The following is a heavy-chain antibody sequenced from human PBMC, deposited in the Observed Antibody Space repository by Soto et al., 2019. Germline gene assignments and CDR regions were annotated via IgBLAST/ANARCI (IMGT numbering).Heavy chain of an antibody. J-gene: IGHJ4*02. CDR2: ISAYNGNT. V-gene: IGHV1-18*01. Sequence: ASVKVSCKASGYTFTSYGISCVRQAPGQGLEWMGWISAYNGNTNYAQKLQGRVTMTEDTSTDTAYMELSSLRSEDTAVYYCATTPLVLRFLEWLSEFDYWGQGTLVTVSS. CDR1: GYTFTSYG. D-gene: IGHD3-3*01. CDR3: ATTPLVLRFLEWLSEFDY.